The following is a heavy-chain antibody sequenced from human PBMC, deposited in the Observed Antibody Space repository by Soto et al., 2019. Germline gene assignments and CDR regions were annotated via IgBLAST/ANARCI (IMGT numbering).Heavy chain of an antibody. Sequence: PGGSLRLSCAASRFTFSSYWMHWVRQAPGKGPVWVSRINSDGSSTRYADSVKGRFTISRDNAKNTLYLQMNSLRAEDTAVYYCARGGSSSVVNLDYWGQGTLVTVSS. CDR1: RFTFSSYW. J-gene: IGHJ4*02. CDR2: INSDGSST. CDR3: ARGGSSSVVNLDY. D-gene: IGHD6-6*01. V-gene: IGHV3-74*01.